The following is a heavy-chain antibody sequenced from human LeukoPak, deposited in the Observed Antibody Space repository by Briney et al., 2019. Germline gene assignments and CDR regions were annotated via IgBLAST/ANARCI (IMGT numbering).Heavy chain of an antibody. CDR2: ISAYNGNT. V-gene: IGHV1-18*04. J-gene: IGHJ4*02. Sequence: ATVKVSCKASGYNFTGYAISWVRQAPGQGLEWMGWISAYNGNTNYAQKLQGRVTMTTDTSTSTAYMELRSLRSDDTAVYYCARDRGGWGDFDYWGQGTLVTVSS. CDR3: ARDRGGWGDFDY. D-gene: IGHD6-19*01. CDR1: GYNFTGYA.